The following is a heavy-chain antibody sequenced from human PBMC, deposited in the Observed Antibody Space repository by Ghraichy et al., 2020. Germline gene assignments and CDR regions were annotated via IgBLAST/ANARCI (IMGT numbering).Heavy chain of an antibody. Sequence: GGSLRLSCAASGFTFGSSAMSWVRQAPGKGLEWVSHLTSSGDEANYADSVKGRFTISRDNSKNTLYLQMNRLRVEDTAVYYCAKGSGGWLDYWGHGTLVTVSS. CDR1: GFTFGSSA. CDR2: LTSSGDEA. D-gene: IGHD4-23*01. CDR3: AKGSGGWLDY. J-gene: IGHJ5*01. V-gene: IGHV3-23*01.